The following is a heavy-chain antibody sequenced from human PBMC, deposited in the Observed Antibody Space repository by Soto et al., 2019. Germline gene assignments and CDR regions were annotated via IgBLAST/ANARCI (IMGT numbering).Heavy chain of an antibody. Sequence: DVQLVESGGGLVQPGRSLRLSCTASGFMFDDYGMHWVRQAPGKGLEWVSGISWNSGDIGYADSVKGRFTISRDNAKNSLYLQMNSLRAEDTALYYCAKVSLSGYIYSYGLDVWGQGTTVTVSS. J-gene: IGHJ6*02. CDR1: GFMFDDYG. V-gene: IGHV3-9*01. CDR2: ISWNSGDI. D-gene: IGHD3-9*01. CDR3: AKVSLSGYIYSYGLDV.